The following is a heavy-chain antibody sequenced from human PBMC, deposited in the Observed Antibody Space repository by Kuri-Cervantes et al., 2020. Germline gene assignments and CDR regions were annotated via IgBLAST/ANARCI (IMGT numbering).Heavy chain of an antibody. V-gene: IGHV3-74*01. J-gene: IGHJ4*02. D-gene: IGHD2-8*02. Sequence: GESLKISCAASGFTFSSYWMHWVRQAPGKGLVWVSRINSDGSSTSYADSVKGRFTISRDNAKNTLYLQMNSLRAEDTAAYYCAREEEDCTGGVCYSIFDYWGQGTLVTVSS. CDR3: AREEEDCTGGVCYSIFDY. CDR1: GFTFSSYW. CDR2: INSDGSST.